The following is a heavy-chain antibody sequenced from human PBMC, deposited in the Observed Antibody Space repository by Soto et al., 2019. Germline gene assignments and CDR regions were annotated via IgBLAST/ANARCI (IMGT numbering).Heavy chain of an antibody. D-gene: IGHD4-17*01. Sequence: SETLSLTCAVYGGSFSGYYWSWIRQPPGKGLEWIGEINHSGSTNYNPSLKSRVTISVDTSKNQFSLKLSSVTAADTAVYYCARGSFGTSDYGDFYYYYYYMDVWGKGTTVTAP. J-gene: IGHJ6*03. V-gene: IGHV4-34*01. CDR2: INHSGST. CDR1: GGSFSGYY. CDR3: ARGSFGTSDYGDFYYYYYYMDV.